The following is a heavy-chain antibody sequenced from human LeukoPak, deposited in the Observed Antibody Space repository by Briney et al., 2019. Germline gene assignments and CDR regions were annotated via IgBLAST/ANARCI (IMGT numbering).Heavy chain of an antibody. CDR2: IYTSGST. V-gene: IGHV4-4*07. D-gene: IGHD6-13*01. CDR3: ARTGLSTSEGRSFDY. Sequence: PSETLSLTCTVSGGSISSYYWSWTRQPAGKGLEWIGRIYTSGSTNYNPSLKSRVTMSVDTSKNQFSLKLSSVTAADTAVYYCARTGLSTSEGRSFDYWGQGTLVTVSS. CDR1: GGSISSYY. J-gene: IGHJ4*02.